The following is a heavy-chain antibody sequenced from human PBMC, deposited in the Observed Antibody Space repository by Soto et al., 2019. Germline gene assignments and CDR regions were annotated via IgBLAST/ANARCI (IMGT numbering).Heavy chain of an antibody. CDR2: ISAYNGNT. V-gene: IGHV1-18*01. CDR1: GYTFSNYG. CDR3: ARDSPPVDY. J-gene: IGHJ4*02. Sequence: QVQLVQSGAEVKKPGASVKVSCKASGYTFSNYGITCVRQAPGQGLEWMGWISAYNGNTKYAQKLQGRVTMTTDTSPSTAYMALRSLRSDDTAVYYCARDSPPVDYWGQGTLVTVSS.